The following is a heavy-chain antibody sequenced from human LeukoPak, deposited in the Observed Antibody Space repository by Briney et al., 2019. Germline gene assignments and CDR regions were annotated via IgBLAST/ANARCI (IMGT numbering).Heavy chain of an antibody. CDR2: INPNSGAT. CDR3: ARATEALLAVAALDY. J-gene: IGHJ4*02. D-gene: IGHD2-15*01. Sequence: GASVKVSCKASGYTFTGHYMHLVRQAPGQGPEWMGWINPNSGATNYSQRFQVRVTMTRDTSISTAYMDLSTLRSDDTAVYYCARATEALLAVAALDYWGQGTLVTVSP. V-gene: IGHV1-2*02. CDR1: GYTFTGHY.